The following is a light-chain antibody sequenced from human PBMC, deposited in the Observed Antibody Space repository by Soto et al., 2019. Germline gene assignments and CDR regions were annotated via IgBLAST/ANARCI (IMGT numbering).Light chain of an antibody. V-gene: IGKV3-11*01. Sequence: ETVLTQSPATLSLSPGERATLSCRASQTVSRYLAWYQQKPGQAPRLLISDASTRATGIPARFSGSGSGTDFTLTISSLEPEDFAVYYCQQRSNWPLTFGGGTKVEIK. CDR3: QQRSNWPLT. CDR1: QTVSRY. J-gene: IGKJ4*01. CDR2: DAS.